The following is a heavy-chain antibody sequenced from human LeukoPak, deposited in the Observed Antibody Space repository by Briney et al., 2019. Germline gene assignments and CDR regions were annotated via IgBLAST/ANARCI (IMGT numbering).Heavy chain of an antibody. CDR1: GFTFSSYA. J-gene: IGHJ3*02. CDR2: ISGSGGST. D-gene: IGHD5-12*01. V-gene: IGHV3-23*01. CDR3: AKVCFRKWLRFQHDAFGI. Sequence: PGGSLRLSCAASGFTFSSYAMSWVRQAPGKGLEWVSAISGSGGSTYYADSVKGRFTISRDNSKNTLYLQMNSLRAEDTAVYYCAKVCFRKWLRFQHDAFGIWGQGTMVTVSS.